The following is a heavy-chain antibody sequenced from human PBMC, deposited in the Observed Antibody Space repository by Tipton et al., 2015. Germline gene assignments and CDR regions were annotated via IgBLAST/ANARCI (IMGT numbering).Heavy chain of an antibody. D-gene: IGHD5-24*01. Sequence: TLSLTCTVSGGAITSDGFYWRWIRQHPGKGVEWIGYIFYTGSTYYNPSLKSRATLSVDTSKDPFSLKLSSVTAADTAVYYCARDGYNSNYFDYWGQGTLVTVSS. CDR1: GGAITSDGFY. J-gene: IGHJ4*02. V-gene: IGHV4-31*03. CDR3: ARDGYNSNYFDY. CDR2: IFYTGST.